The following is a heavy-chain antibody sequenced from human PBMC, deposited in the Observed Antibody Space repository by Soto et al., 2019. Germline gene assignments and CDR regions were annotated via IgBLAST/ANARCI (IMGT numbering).Heavy chain of an antibody. J-gene: IGHJ4*02. CDR1: GGTFSSYA. Sequence: QVQLVQSGAEVKKPGSSVKVSCKASGGTFSSYAISWVRQAPGQGLEWMGGIIPIFGTANHAQKFQGRVTITADDSPSTAYMELSSLGSDGTAVHYCARDLPGYYDSSGYPHWGQGTLVTVAS. CDR3: ARDLPGYYDSSGYPH. V-gene: IGHV1-69*12. CDR2: IIPIFGTA. D-gene: IGHD3-22*01.